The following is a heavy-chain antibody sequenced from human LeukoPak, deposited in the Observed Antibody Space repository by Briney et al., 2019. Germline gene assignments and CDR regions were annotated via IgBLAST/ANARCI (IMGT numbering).Heavy chain of an antibody. CDR1: GFTFSSYG. Sequence: GRSLRLSCAASGFTFSSYGMHWVRQAPGKGLEWVAVIWYDGSNKYYADSVKGRFTISRDNSKNTLYLQMNSLRAEDTAVYYCARVAYSSGWYDVDYWGQGTLVTVSS. CDR3: ARVAYSSGWYDVDY. CDR2: IWYDGSNK. D-gene: IGHD6-19*01. V-gene: IGHV3-33*01. J-gene: IGHJ4*02.